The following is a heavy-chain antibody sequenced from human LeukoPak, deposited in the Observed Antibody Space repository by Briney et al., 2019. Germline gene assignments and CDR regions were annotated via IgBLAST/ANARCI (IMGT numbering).Heavy chain of an antibody. J-gene: IGHJ5*02. V-gene: IGHV3-74*01. CDR2: INSDGHTT. Sequence: SGGSLRLSCAASRFTFSGYAMSWVRQTPGKGLVWVSRINSDGHTTIYADPVKGRFTISRDNAKNTLYLQMNSLRAEDTAVYFCASGPTGFAWGQGTLVTVSS. CDR3: ASGPTGFA. CDR1: RFTFSGYA. D-gene: IGHD1-14*01.